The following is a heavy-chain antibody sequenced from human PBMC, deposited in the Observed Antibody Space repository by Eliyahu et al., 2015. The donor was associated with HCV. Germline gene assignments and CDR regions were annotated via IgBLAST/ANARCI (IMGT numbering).Heavy chain of an antibody. J-gene: IGHJ5*02. V-gene: IGHV1-2*02. CDR3: AREGVAAADNWFDP. CDR1: GYTFXGXY. Sequence: QVQLVQSGAEVKKPGASVXVSCKASGYTFXGXYXXWVRQAPGQGLEXMGWINPNSGGTNYAQKFQGRVTMTRDTSISTAYMELSRLRSDDTAVYYCAREGVAAADNWFDPWGQGTLVTVSS. CDR2: INPNSGGT. D-gene: IGHD6-13*01.